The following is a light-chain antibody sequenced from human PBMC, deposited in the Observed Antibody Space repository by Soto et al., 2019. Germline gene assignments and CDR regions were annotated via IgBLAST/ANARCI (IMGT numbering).Light chain of an antibody. J-gene: IGKJ5*01. CDR3: QQSYSTPFT. Sequence: DIQMTQSPSTLSASVGDRVTITSRDSKRISSWLAWYQQQPGKAAKILISDASSLESGVPSRFSGSGYGTDFTLTTSSLQPEDFATYYCQQSYSTPFTFGQGTRLEIK. CDR1: KRISSW. V-gene: IGKV1-5*01. CDR2: DAS.